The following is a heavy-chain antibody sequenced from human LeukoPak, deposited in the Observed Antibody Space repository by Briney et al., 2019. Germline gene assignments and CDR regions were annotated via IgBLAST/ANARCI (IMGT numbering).Heavy chain of an antibody. J-gene: IGHJ4*02. CDR2: ISSSSSTI. CDR3: ARESERFLEWLPRPFDY. D-gene: IGHD3-3*01. CDR1: GFTFSSYS. Sequence: GGSLRLSCAASGFTFSSYSMNWVRQAPGKGLEWVSYISSSSSTIYYADSVKGRFTISRDNAKNSLYLKMNSLRAEDTAVYYCARESERFLEWLPRPFDYWGQGTLVTVSS. V-gene: IGHV3-48*04.